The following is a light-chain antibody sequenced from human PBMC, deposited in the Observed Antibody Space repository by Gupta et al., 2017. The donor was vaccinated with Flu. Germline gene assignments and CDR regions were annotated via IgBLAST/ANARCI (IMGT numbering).Light chain of an antibody. CDR2: NDN. CDR3: QSYDSSQAV. Sequence: QSGLTQPPSVSGAPGQRVTISCAGASSNIGAGYVVHWYQHLPGTAPKLPIYNDNSRPSGVPDRFSGSKSGTSASLAMTGRQAEDEGDYYCQSYDSSQAVFGTGTRVTVL. CDR1: SSNIGAGYV. V-gene: IGLV1-40*01. J-gene: IGLJ1*01.